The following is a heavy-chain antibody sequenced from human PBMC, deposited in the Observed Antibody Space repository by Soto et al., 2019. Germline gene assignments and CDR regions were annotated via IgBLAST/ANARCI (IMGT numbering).Heavy chain of an antibody. CDR2: IYRSGTT. D-gene: IGHD1-26*01. Sequence: PSETLSLTCVVSNFSISIGYYWGCIRQSPGKGLEWIASIYRSGTTSYNPSLKSRVTISVDPSKNQFSLMLTAVTAADTAVYYCARTHSGSYYSVFNYWGRGSLVTVSS. V-gene: IGHV4-38-2*01. CDR3: ARTHSGSYYSVFNY. CDR1: NFSISIGYY. J-gene: IGHJ4*02.